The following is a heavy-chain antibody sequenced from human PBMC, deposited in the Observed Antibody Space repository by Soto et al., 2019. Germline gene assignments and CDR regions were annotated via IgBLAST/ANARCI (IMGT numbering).Heavy chain of an antibody. D-gene: IGHD3-10*01. CDR2: IYYSGST. V-gene: IGHV4-59*08. CDR1: GGSISSYY. CDR3: ARLLYGLGSWFDP. J-gene: IGHJ5*02. Sequence: PSETLSLTCTVSGGSISSYYWSWIRQPPGKGLEWIGYIYYSGSTNYNPSLKSRVTISVDTSKNQFSLKLSSVTAADTAVYYCARLLYGLGSWFDPWGQGTLVTSPQ.